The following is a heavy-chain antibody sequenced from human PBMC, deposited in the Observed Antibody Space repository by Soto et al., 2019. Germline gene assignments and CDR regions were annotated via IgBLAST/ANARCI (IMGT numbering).Heavy chain of an antibody. CDR3: AKVRTFFDC. CDR2: ISDSDGGT. J-gene: IGHJ4*02. V-gene: IGHV3-23*01. CDR1: GFSFSAYA. Sequence: QPGGSLRLSCAASGFSFSAYAMTLVRQAPGKGLEWVSDISDSDGGTHYADSVKGRFTISRDNAKNTLYLQMDRLRVEDAAVYYCAKVRTFFDCWGQGIXVTVSS.